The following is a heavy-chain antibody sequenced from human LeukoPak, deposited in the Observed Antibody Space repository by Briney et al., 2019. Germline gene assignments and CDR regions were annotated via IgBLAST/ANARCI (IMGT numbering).Heavy chain of an antibody. CDR2: VRYDSSNK. D-gene: IGHD2-15*01. V-gene: IGHV3-30*02. CDR3: AKDPLSSDIVVVVAATH. Sequence: PGGSLRLSCAASGFTFSGYGMHWVRQAPGKGLEWVAFVRYDSSNKYYADSVKGRFTVSRDNSKNMLYLQMNSLRAEDTAVYYCAKDPLSSDIVVVVAATHWGQGTLVTVSS. J-gene: IGHJ4*02. CDR1: GFTFSGYG.